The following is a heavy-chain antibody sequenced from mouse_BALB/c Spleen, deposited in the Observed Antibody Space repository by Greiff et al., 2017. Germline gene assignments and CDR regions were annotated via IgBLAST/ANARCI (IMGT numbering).Heavy chain of an antibody. CDR1: GFTFSSYA. CDR2: ISSGGST. CDR3: ARGHYGSSYGAY. V-gene: IGHV5-6-5*01. Sequence: EVMLVESGGGLVKPGGSLKLSCAASGFTFSSYAMSWVRQTPEKRLEWVASISSGGSTYYPDSVKGRFTISRDNARNILYLQMSSLRSEDTAMYYCARGHYGSSYGAYWGQGTLVTVSA. J-gene: IGHJ3*01. D-gene: IGHD1-1*01.